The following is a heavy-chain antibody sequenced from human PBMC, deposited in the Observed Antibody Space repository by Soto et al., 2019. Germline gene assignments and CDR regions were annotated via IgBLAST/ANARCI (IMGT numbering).Heavy chain of an antibody. J-gene: IGHJ4*02. CDR1: GGSISSGGYY. Sequence: QVQLQGSGPGLVKPSQTLSLTCTVSGGSISSGGYYWSWIRQHPGKGLEWIGYIYYSGSTYYNPSHKSRVTISVDTSKNQFSLKLSSVTAADTAVYYCARGQKTYYDILTGQNWGQGTLVTVSS. V-gene: IGHV4-31*03. CDR3: ARGQKTYYDILTGQN. CDR2: IYYSGST. D-gene: IGHD3-9*01.